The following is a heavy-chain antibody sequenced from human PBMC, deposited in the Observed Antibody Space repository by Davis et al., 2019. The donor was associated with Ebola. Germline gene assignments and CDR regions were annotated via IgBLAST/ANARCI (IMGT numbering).Heavy chain of an antibody. J-gene: IGHJ4*02. CDR1: GFTFSGSA. Sequence: GESLKISCAASGFTFSGSAMHWVRQASGKGLEWVGRIRSKANSYATAYAASVKGRFTISRDDSKNTAYLQMNSLKTEDMAVYYCTTTTVTIDYWGQGTLVTVSS. CDR3: TTTTVTIDY. D-gene: IGHD4-17*01. CDR2: IRSKANSYAT. V-gene: IGHV3-73*01.